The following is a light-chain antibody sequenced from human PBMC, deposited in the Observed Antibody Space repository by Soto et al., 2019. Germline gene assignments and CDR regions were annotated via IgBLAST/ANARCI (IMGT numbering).Light chain of an antibody. V-gene: IGKV1-5*01. J-gene: IGKJ2*01. CDR2: DAS. CDR3: QQYNSYRYT. CDR1: QSINNW. Sequence: DFQMTQSPPTLSASVGDSVTITCRASQSINNWLAWYQQKPGKAPKVLIYDASNLESGVPSRFSGSGSGTDFTLTISSLQPDDCATYYCQQYNSYRYTFGQGTKLEIK.